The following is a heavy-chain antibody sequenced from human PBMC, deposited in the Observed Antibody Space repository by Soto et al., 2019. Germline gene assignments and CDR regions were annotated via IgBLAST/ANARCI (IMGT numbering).Heavy chain of an antibody. CDR1: GGTFRTNA. J-gene: IGHJ6*02. Sequence: SSVKVSRKASGGTFRTNAISRVRQAPGQRLESMGEIIPIFATPNYAQKLQGRVTMTTDTSTSTAYMERRSLRSDDTAVYYSATGRGSYTPLRYYYYSMDVCGQGTT. V-gene: IGHV1-69*05. D-gene: IGHD1-26*01. CDR2: IIPIFATP. CDR3: ATGRGSYTPLRYYYYSMDV.